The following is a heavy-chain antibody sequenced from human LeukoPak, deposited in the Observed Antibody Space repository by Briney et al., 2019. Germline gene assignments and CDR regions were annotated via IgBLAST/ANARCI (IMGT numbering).Heavy chain of an antibody. CDR3: ARDPGVRGVITYYYYYMDV. D-gene: IGHD3-10*01. CDR2: INPSGGST. J-gene: IGHJ6*03. Sequence: GESLKISCKGSGYTFTSYYMHWVRQAPGQGLEWMGIINPSGGSTSYAQKFQGRVTMTRDMSTSTVYMELSSLRSEDTAVYYCARDPGVRGVITYYYYYMDVWGKGTTVTVSS. V-gene: IGHV1-46*01. CDR1: GYTFTSYY.